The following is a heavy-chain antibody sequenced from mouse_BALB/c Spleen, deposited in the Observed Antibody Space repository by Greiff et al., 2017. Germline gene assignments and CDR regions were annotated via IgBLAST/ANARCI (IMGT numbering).Heavy chain of an antibody. V-gene: IGHV7-3*02. J-gene: IGHJ2*01. CDR1: GFTFTDYY. D-gene: IGHD2-14*01. Sequence: DVHLVESGGGLVQPGGSLRLSCATSGFTFTDYYMSWVRQPPGKALEWLGFIRNKANGYTTEYSASVKGRFTISRDNSQSILYLQMNTLRAEDSATYYCARGYDGYYFDYWGQGTTLTVSS. CDR2: IRNKANGYTT. CDR3: ARGYDGYYFDY.